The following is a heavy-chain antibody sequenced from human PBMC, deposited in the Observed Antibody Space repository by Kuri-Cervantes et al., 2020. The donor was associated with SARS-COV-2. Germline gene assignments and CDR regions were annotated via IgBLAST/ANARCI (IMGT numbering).Heavy chain of an antibody. Sequence: GESLKISCAASGFTFSSYWMSWVRQAPGKGLEWVSAISGSGGSTYYADSVKGRFTISRDNSKNSLYLQMNSLRAEDTALYYCARGSSWAPDAFDIWGQGTMVTVSS. D-gene: IGHD6-13*01. CDR1: GFTFSSYW. CDR2: ISGSGGST. CDR3: ARGSSWAPDAFDI. J-gene: IGHJ3*02. V-gene: IGHV3-23*01.